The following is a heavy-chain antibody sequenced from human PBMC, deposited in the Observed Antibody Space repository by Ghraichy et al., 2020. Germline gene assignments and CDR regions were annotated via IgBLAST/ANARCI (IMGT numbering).Heavy chain of an antibody. V-gene: IGHV1-24*01. CDR3: ASSSGWGFFNY. D-gene: IGHD6-19*01. CDR1: GYTLAEIP. J-gene: IGHJ4*02. CDR2: FDIEDDET. Sequence: ASVKVSCKVSGYTLAEIPMHWVRQAPGRGLEWMGGFDIEDDETFYAQKFQGRVTMTEDTSTETAYLEVRSLRSEDTAVYYCASSSGWGFFNYWGQGTLLTVSS.